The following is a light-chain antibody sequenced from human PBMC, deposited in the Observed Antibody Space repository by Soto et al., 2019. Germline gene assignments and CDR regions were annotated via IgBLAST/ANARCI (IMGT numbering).Light chain of an antibody. CDR3: QQYNSYSPMYT. V-gene: IGKV1-5*03. J-gene: IGKJ2*01. Sequence: DIQMTQSPSILSASVGDRVTINCRSSESISNWLAWYQQKAGKAPKLLIXNASNLESGVPSRFSGSGSGTEFTLTISSLQPDDFATYYCQQYNSYSPMYTFGQGTRLEIK. CDR2: NAS. CDR1: ESISNW.